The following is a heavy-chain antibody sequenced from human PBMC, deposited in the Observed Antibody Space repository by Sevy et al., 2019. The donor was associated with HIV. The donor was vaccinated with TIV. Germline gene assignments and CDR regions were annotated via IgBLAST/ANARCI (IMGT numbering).Heavy chain of an antibody. V-gene: IGHV3-53*01. CDR3: AGGYNSLFDY. Sequence: GGSLRLSCAASEFTVSTNYMSWVRQAPGKGFEWVSVIYSGGSAHYTDSVKGRFTMSRDNSKNTLYLQMNSLRAEDTAVYYCAGGYNSLFDYWGQGTLVTVSS. J-gene: IGHJ4*02. D-gene: IGHD5-12*01. CDR2: IYSGGSA. CDR1: EFTVSTNY.